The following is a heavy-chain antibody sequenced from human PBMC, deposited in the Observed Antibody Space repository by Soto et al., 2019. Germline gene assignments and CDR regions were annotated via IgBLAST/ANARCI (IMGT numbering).Heavy chain of an antibody. D-gene: IGHD2-15*01. CDR1: GFTLSSYA. V-gene: IGHV3-23*01. J-gene: IGHJ4*02. CDR3: VSDGYCSGKRCEPRAFDY. Sequence: GGSLRLSCVASGFTLSSYAMSWVRQAPGKGLEWVSASGGSGSYTYYADSVKGRFTISRDTSTNTLYLQMNSLRAEDTAVYYCVSDGYCSGKRCEPRAFDYWGQGTLVTVSS. CDR2: SGGSGSYT.